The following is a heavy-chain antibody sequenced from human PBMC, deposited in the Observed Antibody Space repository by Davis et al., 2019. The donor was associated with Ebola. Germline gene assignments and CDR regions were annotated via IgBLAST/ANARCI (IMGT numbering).Heavy chain of an antibody. D-gene: IGHD1-26*01. CDR1: GFTFSSYA. Sequence: PGGSLRLSCAASGFTFSSYAMSWVRQAPGKGLEWVSAISGSGGSTYYADSVKGRFTISRDNSKNTLYLQMNSLRAEDTAVYYCAKDGARGSYHQLYYFDYWGQGTLVTVSS. V-gene: IGHV3-23*01. CDR2: ISGSGGST. CDR3: AKDGARGSYHQLYYFDY. J-gene: IGHJ4*02.